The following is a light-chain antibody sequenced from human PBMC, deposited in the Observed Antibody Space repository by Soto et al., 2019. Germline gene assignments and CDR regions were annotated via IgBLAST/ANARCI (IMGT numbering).Light chain of an antibody. V-gene: IGKV3-11*01. Sequence: EIVLTQSPATLSLSPGERATLTCRASQSVGSNFAWYLQKPGQAPRLLIYDAFNRATGIPDRVSGSGSGTDFTLIISSLEPEDFSVYYCQQRGDWPRTFGQGNKVEI. CDR1: QSVGSN. J-gene: IGKJ2*01. CDR2: DAF. CDR3: QQRGDWPRT.